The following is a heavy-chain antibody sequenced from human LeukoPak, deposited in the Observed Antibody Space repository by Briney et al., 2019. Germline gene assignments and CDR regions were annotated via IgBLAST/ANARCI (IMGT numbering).Heavy chain of an antibody. Sequence: GGSLRLSCAASGFTFSDYNMNWVRQAPGKGLEWVSYISSSGTTIYFADSMKGRFTISRDNAKNLLYLQMNSLRAEDTAVYYCARLSEGPLSLFDYWGQGILVTVS. CDR3: ARLSEGPLSLFDY. CDR1: GFTFSDYN. D-gene: IGHD2/OR15-2a*01. CDR2: ISSSGTTI. J-gene: IGHJ4*02. V-gene: IGHV3-11*01.